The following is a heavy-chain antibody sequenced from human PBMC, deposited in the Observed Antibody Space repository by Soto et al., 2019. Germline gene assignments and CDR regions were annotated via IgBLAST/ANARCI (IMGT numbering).Heavy chain of an antibody. CDR1: GFTFDDYA. Sequence: EVQLVESGGGLVQPGRSLRLSCGASGFTFDDYAMHWVRQAPGKGLEWVSGIRWNSGSIGYADSVKGRFTISRDNAKYSLYLQMNGLRAEDTALYYGAKFDSSGGRPAPVGMDVWGQVTTVAV. CDR2: IRWNSGSI. CDR3: AKFDSSGGRPAPVGMDV. V-gene: IGHV3-9*01. J-gene: IGHJ6*02. D-gene: IGHD6-19*01.